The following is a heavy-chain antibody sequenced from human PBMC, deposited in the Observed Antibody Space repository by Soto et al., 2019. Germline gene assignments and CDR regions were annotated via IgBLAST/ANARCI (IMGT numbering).Heavy chain of an antibody. V-gene: IGHV4-59*08. CDR1: GGSISSYY. Sequence: SEILSLTCTVSGGSISSYYWSWIRQPPGKGLEWIGYIYYSGSTNYNPSLKSRVTISVDTSKNQFSLKLSSVTAADTAVYYCARLEGQGWSWFDPWGQGTLVTVSS. CDR2: IYYSGST. J-gene: IGHJ5*02. CDR3: ARLEGQGWSWFDP. D-gene: IGHD2-15*01.